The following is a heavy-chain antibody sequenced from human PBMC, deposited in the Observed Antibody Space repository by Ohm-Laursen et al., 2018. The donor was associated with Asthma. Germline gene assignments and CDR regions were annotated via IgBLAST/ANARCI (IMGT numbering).Heavy chain of an antibody. V-gene: IGHV3-48*02. Sequence: GSLRLSCAASGFTFSSYSMNWVRQAPGKGLEWVSYISSSSSTIYYADSVKGRSTISRDNAKSSLYLQMNSLRDEDTAVYYCARERYSGSYCHFDYWGQGTLVTVSS. CDR3: ARERYSGSYCHFDY. CDR1: GFTFSSYS. CDR2: ISSSSSTI. J-gene: IGHJ4*02. D-gene: IGHD1-26*01.